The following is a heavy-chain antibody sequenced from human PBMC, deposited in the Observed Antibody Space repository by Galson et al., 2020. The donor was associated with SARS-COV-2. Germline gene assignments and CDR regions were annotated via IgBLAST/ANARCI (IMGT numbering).Heavy chain of an antibody. Sequence: SETLSLTCTVSGGSINSGDYYWSWIRQHPEKGLEWIGYIYYSGSTYYNPSLKSRVTISIDTSNDQFSLRLSSVTAADTALYYCARYESDTLALGSLGQGTLVTVSS. CDR2: IYYSGST. V-gene: IGHV4-31*03. CDR3: ARYESDTLALGS. CDR1: GGSINSGDYY. J-gene: IGHJ5*02. D-gene: IGHD3-16*01.